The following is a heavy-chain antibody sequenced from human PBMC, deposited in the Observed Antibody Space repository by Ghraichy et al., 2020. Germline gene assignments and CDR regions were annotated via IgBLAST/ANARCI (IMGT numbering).Heavy chain of an antibody. V-gene: IGHV3-7*03. CDR2: IKQDGSEK. CDR3: ARDLSGFS. J-gene: IGHJ5*02. D-gene: IGHD3-22*01. Sequence: AGSLRLSCAASGFTFNNYWMSWVRQAPGKGLEWVANIKQDGSEKYYVDGVKGRFTIFRDNRKNSVYLQMNSLRAEDTAVYYCARDLSGFSWGQGTQVTVSS. CDR1: GFTFNNYW.